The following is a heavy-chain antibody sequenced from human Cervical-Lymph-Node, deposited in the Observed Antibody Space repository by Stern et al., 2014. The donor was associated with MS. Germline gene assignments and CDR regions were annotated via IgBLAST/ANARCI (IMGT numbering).Heavy chain of an antibody. CDR3: TTGTTGPRNY. Sequence: EVQLVESGGGLVKPGESLRLSCAASGFSFNNVWMSWVRQAPGKGLEWVGRIKSNADGGTADYVAPVKGRFTISRDDSRNTVSLQMNSLKTEDTAVYYCTTGTTGPRNYWGQGTLVTVSS. CDR1: GFSFNNVW. J-gene: IGHJ4*02. V-gene: IGHV3-15*01. D-gene: IGHD1-7*01. CDR2: IKSNADGGTA.